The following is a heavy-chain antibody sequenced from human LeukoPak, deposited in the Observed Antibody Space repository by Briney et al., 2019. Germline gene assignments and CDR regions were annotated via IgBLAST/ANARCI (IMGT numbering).Heavy chain of an antibody. Sequence: PGGSLRLSGAASGFTFTSSAMSWVPKPPGKGLEWGSVISGSGTSTEYADSVKGRFTVSRDNSKNTLYLQMNSLSAEDTAVYFCAKEPHMLTGYYTDYFDYWGQGTLVTVSS. J-gene: IGHJ4*02. CDR2: ISGSGTST. V-gene: IGHV3-23*01. CDR1: GFTFTSSA. CDR3: AKEPHMLTGYYTDYFDY. D-gene: IGHD3-9*01.